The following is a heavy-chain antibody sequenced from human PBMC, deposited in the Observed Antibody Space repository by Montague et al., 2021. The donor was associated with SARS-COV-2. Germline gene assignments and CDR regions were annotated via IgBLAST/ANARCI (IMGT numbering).Heavy chain of an antibody. Sequence: SETLSLTCAVYGGSFSGYYWSWIRQPPGKGRDWMGKFNQSGGTNYNPSLKSRATISVDTSRNKFSLKLKSVTTADTAIYYCATDDEPDRPADFDYWGRGILVTVSS. CDR3: ATDDEPDRPADFDY. J-gene: IGHJ4*02. CDR2: FNQSGGT. V-gene: IGHV4-34*01. CDR1: GGSFSGYY. D-gene: IGHD1-14*01.